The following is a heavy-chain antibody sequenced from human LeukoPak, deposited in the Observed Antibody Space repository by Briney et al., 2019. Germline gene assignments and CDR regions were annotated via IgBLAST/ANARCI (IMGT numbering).Heavy chain of an antibody. CDR3: TRGGGSTSGWYNWFDP. J-gene: IGHJ5*02. Sequence: SETLSLTCSVSGGSIYNYYWSWIRQPPGKGLEWIGHISHSGSTSYHPSLTSRVPISVDMSKNQFSLNLTSVTAADTAVYYCTRGGGSTSGWYNWFDPWGQGTLVTVSS. V-gene: IGHV4-59*01. CDR1: GGSIYNYY. D-gene: IGHD6-19*01. CDR2: ISHSGST.